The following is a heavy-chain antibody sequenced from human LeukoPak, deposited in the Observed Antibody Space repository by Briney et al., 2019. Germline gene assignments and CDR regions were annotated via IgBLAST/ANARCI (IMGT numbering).Heavy chain of an antibody. J-gene: IGHJ4*02. D-gene: IGHD3-22*01. CDR3: ARVPDYYDSSGYYYGLLFDY. CDR2: INPSSGGT. V-gene: IGHV1-2*02. Sequence: ASVKVSCRASGYTFIAYYMHWVRQAPGQGLEWMGWINPSSGGTNYAQKFQGRVTMTRDTSISTAYMELSRLRSDDTAVYYCARVPDYYDSSGYYYGLLFDYWGQGTLVTVSS. CDR1: GYTFIAYY.